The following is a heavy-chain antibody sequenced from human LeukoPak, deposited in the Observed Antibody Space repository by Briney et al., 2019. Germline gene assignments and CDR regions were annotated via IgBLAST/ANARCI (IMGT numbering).Heavy chain of an antibody. CDR1: GFTFSVYG. V-gene: IGHV3-30*02. Sequence: GGSLRLSCEASGFTFSVYGIHWVRQAPGKGLEWVTFIRYDGINKFYADSVKGRFTISRDNSKNTLYLQMNSLRLEDTAVYYCAKDGALGYYHDYRGQGTLVTVSS. J-gene: IGHJ4*02. D-gene: IGHD3-22*01. CDR3: AKDGALGYYHDY. CDR2: IRYDGINK.